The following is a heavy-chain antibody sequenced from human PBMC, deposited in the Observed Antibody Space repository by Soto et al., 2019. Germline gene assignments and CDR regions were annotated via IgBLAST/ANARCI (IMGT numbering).Heavy chain of an antibody. CDR2: IIPIFGTE. CDR3: ATPVVIPSHAEYCQH. V-gene: IGHV1-69*01. CDR1: GGTFSSYA. Sequence: QVQLVQSGAEVKKPGSSVKVSCKASGGTFSSYAISWVRQAPGQGLEWMGGIIPIFGTENYAQKFQGRVTITADESTSTAYMELSSLRSDDTAVYYCATPVVIPSHAEYCQHWGQCTLVTVSS. D-gene: IGHD3-22*01. J-gene: IGHJ1*01.